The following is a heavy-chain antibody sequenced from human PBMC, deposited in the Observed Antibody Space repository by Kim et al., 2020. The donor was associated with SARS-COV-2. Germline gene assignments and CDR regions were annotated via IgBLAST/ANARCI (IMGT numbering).Heavy chain of an antibody. CDR1: GYTFTTSG. V-gene: IGHV1-18*01. J-gene: IGHJ6*02. CDR3: AKDYAYNVDV. Sequence: ASVKVSCKTSGYTFTTSGVSWVRQAPGLGLEWVGWISAHNGDTHYAQKFQDRLTMTTDTSTSTAYMELRSLRSDDTAIYYRAKDYAYNVDVWGQGTTVTVSS. D-gene: IGHD1-1*01. CDR2: ISAHNGDT.